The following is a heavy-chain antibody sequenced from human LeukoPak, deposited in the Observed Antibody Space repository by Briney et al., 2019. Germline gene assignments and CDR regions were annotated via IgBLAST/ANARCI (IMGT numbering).Heavy chain of an antibody. J-gene: IGHJ3*01. Sequence: GGSLRLSCAASGFTFSDYNMNWVRQAPGKGLEWVSSISGYCDYLYYADSLKGRFTVSRDNAENSLFLQTNSLRSEDTAVYYCARDRMTRGDAFDLWGQGTMVTVSS. V-gene: IGHV3-21*01. CDR2: ISGYCDYL. CDR3: ARDRMTRGDAFDL. CDR1: GFTFSDYN.